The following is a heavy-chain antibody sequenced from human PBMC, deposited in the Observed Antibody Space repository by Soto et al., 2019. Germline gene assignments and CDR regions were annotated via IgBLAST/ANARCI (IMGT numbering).Heavy chain of an antibody. Sequence: SETLSLTCTVSGGSISSSSYYWGWIRQPPGKGLEWIGSIYYSGSTYYNLSLKSRVTISVDTSKNQFSLKLSSVTAADTAVYYCARGYCSGGSCQLVFLYWGQGTLVTVSS. V-gene: IGHV4-39*01. CDR1: GGSISSSSYY. D-gene: IGHD2-15*01. J-gene: IGHJ4*02. CDR2: IYYSGST. CDR3: ARGYCSGGSCQLVFLY.